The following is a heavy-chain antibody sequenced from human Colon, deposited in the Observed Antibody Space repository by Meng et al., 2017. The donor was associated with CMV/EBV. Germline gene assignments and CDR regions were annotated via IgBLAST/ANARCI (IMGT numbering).Heavy chain of an antibody. CDR1: GFSLNTYEVG. D-gene: IGHD2-2*01. CDR3: AHKSLPAAFFDY. V-gene: IGHV2-5*02. CDR2: IYWDDDK. J-gene: IGHJ4*02. Sequence: QIHWKASGSTRVKPTQTLTLTCTFSGFSLNTYEVGVGWFPQPPGKAPEWLALIYWDDDKRYRSSLGNRLTLTHDASKNQVVLTMTDMGPVDTATYYCAHKSLPAAFFDYWSQGTLVTVSS.